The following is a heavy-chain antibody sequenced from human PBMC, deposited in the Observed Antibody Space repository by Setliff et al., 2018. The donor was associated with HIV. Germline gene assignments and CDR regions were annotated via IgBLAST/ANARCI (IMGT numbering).Heavy chain of an antibody. CDR1: GFTFNSHG. Sequence: PGGSLRLSCAASGFTFNSHGMLWVRQAPGKGLEWVAVISFEGSNKKYADSVKGRFTISRDNSKNSLYLQMNSLRAEDTAVYFCAKGEGITIFGVVSYYWGQGTLVTVSS. CDR2: ISFEGSNK. CDR3: AKGEGITIFGVVSYY. J-gene: IGHJ4*02. V-gene: IGHV3-30*18. D-gene: IGHD3-3*01.